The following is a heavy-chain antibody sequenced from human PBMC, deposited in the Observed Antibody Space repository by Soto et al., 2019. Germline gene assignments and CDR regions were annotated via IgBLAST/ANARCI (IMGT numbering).Heavy chain of an antibody. CDR2: INHSGST. CDR3: ARGPGYCSGGSCYPHFDN. J-gene: IGHJ4*02. D-gene: IGHD2-15*01. V-gene: IGHV4-34*01. CDR1: GGSFSGYY. Sequence: SETLSLTCDVYGGSFSGYYWSWIRQPPGKGLEWIGEINHSGSTNYNPSLKSRVTISVDTSKNQFSLKLSSVTAADTAVYYCARGPGYCSGGSCYPHFDNWGQGTLVTVSS.